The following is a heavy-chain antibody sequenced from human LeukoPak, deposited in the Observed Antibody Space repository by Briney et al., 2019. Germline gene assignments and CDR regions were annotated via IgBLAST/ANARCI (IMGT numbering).Heavy chain of an antibody. V-gene: IGHV3-7*01. Sequence: GGSLRLSCAASGSTFSRYWMSWVRQAPGKGLEWVANIEQSGNGKYYVDSVKGRFTISRDNTKNSLYLQMNSLRAEDTAVYYCARRGYSYAFDYWGQGTLVTVSS. CDR2: IEQSGNGK. D-gene: IGHD5-18*01. CDR3: ARRGYSYAFDY. CDR1: GSTFSRYW. J-gene: IGHJ4*02.